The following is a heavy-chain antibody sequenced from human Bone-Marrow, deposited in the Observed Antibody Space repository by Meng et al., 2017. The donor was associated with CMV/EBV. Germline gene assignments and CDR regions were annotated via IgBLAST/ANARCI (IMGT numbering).Heavy chain of an antibody. CDR1: GYTFTSYD. J-gene: IGHJ6*02. CDR3: ARSLGGCSSTSCLDYYYGMDV. CDR2: MNPNSGNT. V-gene: IGHV1-8*03. D-gene: IGHD2-2*01. Sequence: ASVKVSCKASGYTFTSYDINWVRQATGQGLEWMGWMNPNSGNTGYAQKFQGRVTITRNTSISTAYMELSSLRSEDTAVYYCARSLGGCSSTSCLDYYYGMDVWGQGTTVTVSS.